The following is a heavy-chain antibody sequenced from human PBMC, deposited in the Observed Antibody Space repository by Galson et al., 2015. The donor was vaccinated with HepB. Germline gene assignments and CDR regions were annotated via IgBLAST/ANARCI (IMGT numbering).Heavy chain of an antibody. D-gene: IGHD3-10*01. V-gene: IGHV3-48*01. CDR2: ISSSSSTI. J-gene: IGHJ6*02. CDR1: GFTFSSYS. Sequence: SLRLSCAASGFTFSSYSMNWVRQAPGKGLEWVSYISSSSSTIYYADSVKGRFTISRDNSKNTLYLQMNSLRAEDTAVYYCAKDLSVGGSGIYLGSCMDVWGQGTTVTVSS. CDR3: AKDLSVGGSGIYLGSCMDV.